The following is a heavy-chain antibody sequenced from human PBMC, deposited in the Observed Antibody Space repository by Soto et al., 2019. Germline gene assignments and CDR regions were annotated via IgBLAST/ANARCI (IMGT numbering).Heavy chain of an antibody. V-gene: IGHV3-30*18. CDR2: VSSDGNNK. CDR1: GFSFSNYG. CDR3: AKDRVIQLLPIWPDP. J-gene: IGHJ5*02. D-gene: IGHD2-2*01. Sequence: GGSLRLSCAASGFSFSNYGMHWVRQAPGKGLEWVAFVSSDGNNKYYADSVKGRFTISRDNSKNTFYLQVDSLRVDDTAVYYCAKDRVIQLLPIWPDPWGQGTLVTVSS.